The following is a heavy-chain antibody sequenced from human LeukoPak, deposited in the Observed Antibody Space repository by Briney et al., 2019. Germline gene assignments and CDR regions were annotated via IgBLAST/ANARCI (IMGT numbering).Heavy chain of an antibody. CDR3: ARDSDVSYDFWSGYYGWYFDY. CDR2: ISSSSSYI. Sequence: GGSLRLSCAASGFTFSIYSMDWVRQAPGKGLEWVSSISSSSSYIYYADSVKGRFPISRDNAKNSLYLQMNSLRAEDTAVYYCARDSDVSYDFWSGYYGWYFDYWGQGTLVTVSS. V-gene: IGHV3-21*01. CDR1: GFTFSIYS. J-gene: IGHJ4*02. D-gene: IGHD3-3*01.